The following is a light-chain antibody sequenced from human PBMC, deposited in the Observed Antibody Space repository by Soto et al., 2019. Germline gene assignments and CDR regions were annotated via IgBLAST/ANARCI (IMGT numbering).Light chain of an antibody. CDR3: QQYGSSRGT. J-gene: IGKJ1*01. Sequence: EIVLTQSPGTLSLSPGERATLSCRSSQSVSSSYLAWYQQKPGQAPRLLIYGASSRATGIPDRFSGSGSGIDFTPTISRLDSEDFAVYYCQQYGSSRGTFGQGTKVEIK. V-gene: IGKV3-20*01. CDR2: GAS. CDR1: QSVSSSY.